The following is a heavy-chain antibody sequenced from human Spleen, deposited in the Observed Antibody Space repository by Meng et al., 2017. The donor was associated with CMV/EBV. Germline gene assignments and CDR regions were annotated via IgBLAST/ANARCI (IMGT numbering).Heavy chain of an antibody. CDR1: GGSFSAHY. V-gene: IGHV4-34*01. J-gene: IGHJ6*02. CDR2: IDHRGST. D-gene: IGHD3-3*01. Sequence: SETLSLTCAVYGGSFSAHYWNWIRQPPGKGLEWIGEIDHRGSTNYNPSLKSRVTISVDTSKNQFSLKLSSVTAADTAVYYCARGYDFWSGYYKTYYYYGMDVWGQGTTVTVSS. CDR3: ARGYDFWSGYYKTYYYYGMDV.